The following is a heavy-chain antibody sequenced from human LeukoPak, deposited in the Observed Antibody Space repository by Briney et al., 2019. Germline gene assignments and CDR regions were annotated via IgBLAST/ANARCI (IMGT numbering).Heavy chain of an antibody. J-gene: IGHJ6*03. CDR2: INWNGRIT. Sequence: GGSLRLSCAASGFTFDDYAMNWVRQVPGRGLEWVSGINWNGRITEYADSVKDRFTISRQNTKNSLYLYMNNLGGEDTALYFCARGSVQLWLRDTFYYMDVWGKGTTVTVSS. CDR3: ARGSVQLWLRDTFYYMDV. CDR1: GFTFDDYA. D-gene: IGHD5-18*01. V-gene: IGHV3-20*04.